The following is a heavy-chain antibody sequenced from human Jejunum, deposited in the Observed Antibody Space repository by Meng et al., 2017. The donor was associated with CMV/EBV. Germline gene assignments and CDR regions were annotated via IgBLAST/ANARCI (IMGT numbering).Heavy chain of an antibody. Sequence: TYSMNWIRQAPGKGLEGVSSISGSGDNIYYADSVKGRFTISRDNAKNSLFLQMNSLRAEDTAVYYCARGLMGCTSTSCYSGWFDPWGQGTLVTVSS. CDR2: ISGSGDNI. CDR3: ARGLMGCTSTSCYSGWFDP. J-gene: IGHJ5*02. D-gene: IGHD2-2*02. CDR1: TYS. V-gene: IGHV3-21*01.